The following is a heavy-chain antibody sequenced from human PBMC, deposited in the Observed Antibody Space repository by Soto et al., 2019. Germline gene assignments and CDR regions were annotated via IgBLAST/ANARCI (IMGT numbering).Heavy chain of an antibody. V-gene: IGHV4-59*01. CDR1: GGSISSYY. D-gene: IGHD3-3*01. CDR2: IYYSGST. CDR3: ARNVHYDFWSGFRSDNLFDP. Sequence: QVQLQESGPGLVKPSETLSLTCTVSGGSISSYYWSWIRQPPGKGLEWIGYIYYSGSTNYNPSLKSRVTISVDTSKNQFSLKLSSVTAADTAVYYCARNVHYDFWSGFRSDNLFDPWGQGTLVTVSS. J-gene: IGHJ5*02.